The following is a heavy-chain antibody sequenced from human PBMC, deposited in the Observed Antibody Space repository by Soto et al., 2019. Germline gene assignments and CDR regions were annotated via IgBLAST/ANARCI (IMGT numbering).Heavy chain of an antibody. Sequence: QVPLVQSGAEVKKPGASVKVSCKASGYTFTSYGISWVRQAPGQGLEWMGWISAYNGNTNYAQKLQGRVTMTTDTSTSTAYMELRSLRSDDTAVYYCARGPRPYCSSTSCYTGPLYYYYYGMDVWGQGTTVTVSS. J-gene: IGHJ6*02. CDR1: GYTFTSYG. V-gene: IGHV1-18*01. CDR2: ISAYNGNT. CDR3: ARGPRPYCSSTSCYTGPLYYYYYGMDV. D-gene: IGHD2-2*02.